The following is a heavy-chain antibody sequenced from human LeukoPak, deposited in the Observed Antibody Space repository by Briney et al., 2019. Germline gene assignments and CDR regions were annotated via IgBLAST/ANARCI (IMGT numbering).Heavy chain of an antibody. CDR1: GFTVSSNY. CDR3: AKARGYCSGGTCYSGFDY. D-gene: IGHD2-15*01. Sequence: PGGSLRLSCAASGFTVSSNYMSWVRQAPGKGLEWVSVIYSGGSTYYADSVKGRFTISRDNSKNTLYLQMNSLRAEDTAVYYCAKARGYCSGGTCYSGFDYWGQGTLVTVSS. V-gene: IGHV3-53*01. J-gene: IGHJ4*02. CDR2: IYSGGST.